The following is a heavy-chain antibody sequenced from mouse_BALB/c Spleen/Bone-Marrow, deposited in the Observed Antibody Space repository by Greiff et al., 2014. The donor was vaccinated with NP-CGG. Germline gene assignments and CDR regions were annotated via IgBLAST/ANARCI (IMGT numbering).Heavy chain of an antibody. J-gene: IGHJ2*01. Sequence: QVQLQQSGAELVKPGASVKLSCKASGYTFTSYWMHWMKQRPGQGLEWIGEINPSNGRTNYNEKFKSKATLTVDKSSSTAYMQLSSLTTEDSAVYYCARWGFDYWGQGTTLTVSS. V-gene: IGHV1S81*02. CDR1: GYTFTSYW. CDR2: INPSNGRT. CDR3: ARWGFDY.